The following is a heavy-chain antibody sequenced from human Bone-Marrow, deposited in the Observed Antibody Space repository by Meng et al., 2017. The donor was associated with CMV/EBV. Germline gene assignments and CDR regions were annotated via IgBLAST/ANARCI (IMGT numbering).Heavy chain of an antibody. CDR1: GGSYGSGNW. CDR2: IYHSGSA. J-gene: IGHJ4*02. V-gene: IGHV4-4*02. D-gene: IGHD1-26*01. Sequence: SAVPGGSYGSGNWCNWLGQPPGRGLEWLGDIYHSGSADSNTSLKSRVTISVDKSMNQFSLSLSSVAAADTAVYYCARYTTSGSYYDYWGQGTLVTVSS. CDR3: ARYTTSGSYYDY.